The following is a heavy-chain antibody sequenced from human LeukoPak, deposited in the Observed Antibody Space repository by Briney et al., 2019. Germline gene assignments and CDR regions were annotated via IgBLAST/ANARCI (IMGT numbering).Heavy chain of an antibody. V-gene: IGHV4-38-2*01. CDR1: GYSTSSGYY. CDR3: ARTYGDYARGPYDY. Sequence: SETLSLTCAVSGYSTSSGYYWGWIRQPPGKGLEWIGSIYHSGSTYYNPSLKSRVTISVDTSKNQFSLKLSSVTAADTAVYYCARTYGDYARGPYDYWGQGTLVTVSS. J-gene: IGHJ4*02. CDR2: IYHSGST. D-gene: IGHD4-17*01.